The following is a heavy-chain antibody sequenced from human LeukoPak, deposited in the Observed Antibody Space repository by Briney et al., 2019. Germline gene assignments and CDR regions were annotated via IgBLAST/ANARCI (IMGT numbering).Heavy chain of an antibody. J-gene: IGHJ4*02. V-gene: IGHV3-23*01. Sequence: GRSLRLSCAASGFTFSSYGMHWVRQAPGKGLEWVSSISASDGSTYYADSVKGRFTVSRDNSKNTLYLHMNSLRAEDTAVYYCAKARLAATGTHFDYWGQGTLVTVSS. CDR2: ISASDGST. CDR1: GFTFSSYG. CDR3: AKARLAATGTHFDY. D-gene: IGHD6-13*01.